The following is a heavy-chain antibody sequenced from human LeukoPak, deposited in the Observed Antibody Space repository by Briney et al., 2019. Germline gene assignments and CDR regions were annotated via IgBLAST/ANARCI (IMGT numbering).Heavy chain of an antibody. CDR1: GFTFSSYA. V-gene: IGHV3-23*01. D-gene: IGHD3-10*01. J-gene: IGHJ4*02. Sequence: GGSLRLSCAASGFTFSSYAMSWVRQAPGKGLEWVSAISGSGGSTYYADSVKGRFTISRDNSKNTLYLQMNSLRAEDTAVYYCAKDKPPGSYYYGSTGYWGQGTLVTVSS. CDR2: ISGSGGST. CDR3: AKDKPPGSYYYGSTGY.